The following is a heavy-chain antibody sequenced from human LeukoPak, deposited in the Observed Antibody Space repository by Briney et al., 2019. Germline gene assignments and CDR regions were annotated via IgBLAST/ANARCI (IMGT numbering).Heavy chain of an antibody. CDR3: ARANHYYYYMDV. CDR1: GGSISSYY. CDR2: IYYSGST. Sequence: SETLSLTCTVSGGSISSYYWSWIRQPPGKGLEWIGYIYYSGSTNYNPSLKSRVTISVDTSKNQFSLKLSSVTAADTAVYYRARANHYYYYMDVWGKGTTVTVSS. J-gene: IGHJ6*03. V-gene: IGHV4-59*01.